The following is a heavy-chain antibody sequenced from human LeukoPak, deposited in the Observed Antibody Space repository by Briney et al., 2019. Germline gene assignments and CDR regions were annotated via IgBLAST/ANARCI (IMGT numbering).Heavy chain of an antibody. Sequence: SETLSLTCTVSGGPISSYYWSWIRQPAGKGLEWIGRIYTSGSTNYNPSLKSRVTMSVDTSKNQFSLKLSSVTAADTAVYYCARVRIQLWWGYFDYWGQGTLVTVSS. J-gene: IGHJ4*02. D-gene: IGHD5-18*01. V-gene: IGHV4-4*07. CDR1: GGPISSYY. CDR3: ARVRIQLWWGYFDY. CDR2: IYTSGST.